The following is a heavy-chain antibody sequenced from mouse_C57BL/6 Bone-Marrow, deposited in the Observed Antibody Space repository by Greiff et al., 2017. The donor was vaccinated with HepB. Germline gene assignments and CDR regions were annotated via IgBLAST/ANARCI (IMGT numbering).Heavy chain of an antibody. V-gene: IGHV1-72*01. CDR1: GYTFTSYW. CDR3: ARDYGQFLYYAMDY. J-gene: IGHJ4*01. Sequence: VQLQQSGAELVKPGASVKLSCKASGYTFTSYWMHWVKQRPGRGLEWIGRIDPNSGGTKYNEKFKSKATLTVDKPSSTAYMQLSSLTSEDSAVYYCARDYGQFLYYAMDYWGQGTSVTVSS. D-gene: IGHD1-1*01. CDR2: IDPNSGGT.